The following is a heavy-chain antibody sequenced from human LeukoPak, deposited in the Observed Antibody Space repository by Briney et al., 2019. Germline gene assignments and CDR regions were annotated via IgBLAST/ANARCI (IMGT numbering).Heavy chain of an antibody. V-gene: IGHV3-23*01. CDR1: GFTFSSYE. CDR3: ARAAMVRGVDYFDY. CDR2: ISDTGGTT. J-gene: IGHJ4*02. Sequence: GGSLRLSCAASGFTFSSYEMNWVRQAPGMGLEWVSVISDTGGTTYYADSVKGRFTISRDNSKNTLYLQMNSLRAGDTAVYFCARAAMVRGVDYFDYWGQGTLVTVSS. D-gene: IGHD3-10*01.